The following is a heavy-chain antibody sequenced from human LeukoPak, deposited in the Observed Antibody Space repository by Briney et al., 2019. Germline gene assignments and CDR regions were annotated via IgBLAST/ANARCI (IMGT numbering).Heavy chain of an antibody. D-gene: IGHD6-13*01. J-gene: IGHJ4*02. CDR1: GYTFTSYG. V-gene: IGHV1-46*01. CDR3: AREQQGFDY. CDR2: VNSSGGDT. Sequence: ASVKVSCKASGYTFTSYGISWVRQAPGQGLEWMGIVNSSGGDTSYAQKFQGRVTMTRDTSTSTVYMELSSLGSEDTAVFYCAREQQGFDYWGQGTLVTVSS.